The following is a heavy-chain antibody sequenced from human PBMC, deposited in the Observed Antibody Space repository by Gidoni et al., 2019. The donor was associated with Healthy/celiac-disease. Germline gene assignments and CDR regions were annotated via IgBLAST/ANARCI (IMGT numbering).Heavy chain of an antibody. CDR2: INPRGGST. CDR3: DRSGYNNLDY. V-gene: IGHV1-46*03. CDR1: GYTFTSYY. Sequence: QVQLVQSGAEVKKPGASVTVSCKASGYTFTSYYMHWGRQAPGKGLEWMGIINPRGGSTSYAKKFKGRGTMTRDTSKSTVYMELSRRRSEDTAVYYCDRSGYNNLDYWGQGTLVTVSA. J-gene: IGHJ4*02. D-gene: IGHD3-3*01.